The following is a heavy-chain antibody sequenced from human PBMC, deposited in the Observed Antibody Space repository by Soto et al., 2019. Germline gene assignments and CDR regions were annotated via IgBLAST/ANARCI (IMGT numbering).Heavy chain of an antibody. D-gene: IGHD6-6*01. CDR1: GFTFDDYA. CDR3: VKANIYSSSSELRSFPY. V-gene: IGHV3-9*01. Sequence: EVQLVESGGGLVQPGRSLRLSCAASGFTFDDYAMYWVRQAPGKGLEWVSGISWNSGSIGYADSVKGRFTISRDNAKNSLYLQMNSLRAEDTALYYCVKANIYSSSSELRSFPYWGQGTLVTVSS. CDR2: ISWNSGSI. J-gene: IGHJ4*02.